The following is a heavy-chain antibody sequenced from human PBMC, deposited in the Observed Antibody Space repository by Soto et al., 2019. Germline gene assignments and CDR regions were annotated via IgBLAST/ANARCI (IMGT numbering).Heavy chain of an antibody. CDR1: GYTFTSYG. CDR3: ARDGEGVAAAGTAWYFDL. CDR2: ISAYNGNT. D-gene: IGHD6-13*01. Sequence: QVQLVQSGAEVKKPGASVKVSCKASGYTFTSYGISWVRQAPGQGLEWMGWISAYNGNTNYAQKLQGRVTMTTDTTTSTAYMELRSLRSDDTAVYYCARDGEGVAAAGTAWYFDLWGRGTLVTVSS. V-gene: IGHV1-18*01. J-gene: IGHJ2*01.